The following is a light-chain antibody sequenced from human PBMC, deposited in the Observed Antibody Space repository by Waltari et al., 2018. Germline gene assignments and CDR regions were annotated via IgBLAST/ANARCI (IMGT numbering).Light chain of an antibody. V-gene: IGLV2-14*01. CDR1: SSDFSVSQY. CDR2: DVI. Sequence: QSALTQPASVSGSPGQSITISCTGTSSDFSVSQYVPCYQQHPGRAPKLILYDVIKRPSGVSARFSGSKSADTASLTILGLQAEDEADYYCNSYATANSWVFGGGTKLTVL. CDR3: NSYATANSWV. J-gene: IGLJ3*02.